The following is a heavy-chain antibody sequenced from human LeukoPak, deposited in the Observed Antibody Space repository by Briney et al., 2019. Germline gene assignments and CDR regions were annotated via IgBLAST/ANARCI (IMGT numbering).Heavy chain of an antibody. CDR3: ARGIGHYYYYMDV. V-gene: IGHV4-61*02. Sequence: PSETLSLTCTVSGGSISSGTYYWSWIRQPAGKGLEWIGRIYTSGSTNYNPSLKSRVSILVDTSKKQFSLKLSSVTAADTAVYYCARGIGHYYYYMDVWGTGTTVTVSS. CDR1: GGSISSGTYY. CDR2: IYTSGST. J-gene: IGHJ6*03. D-gene: IGHD3-16*02.